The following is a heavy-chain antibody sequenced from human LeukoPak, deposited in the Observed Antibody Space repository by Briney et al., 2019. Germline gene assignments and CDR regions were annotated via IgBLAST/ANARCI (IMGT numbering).Heavy chain of an antibody. CDR3: AKDKGGATRTYYFDY. D-gene: IGHD1-26*01. CDR2: IRYDGSNK. V-gene: IGHV3-30*02. Sequence: GGSLRLSCAASGFTFSSYGMHWVRQAPGKGLEWVAFIRYDGSNKYYADSVKGRFTISRDNSKNTLYLQMNSLRAEDTAAYYCAKDKGGATRTYYFDYWGQGTLVTVSS. J-gene: IGHJ4*02. CDR1: GFTFSSYG.